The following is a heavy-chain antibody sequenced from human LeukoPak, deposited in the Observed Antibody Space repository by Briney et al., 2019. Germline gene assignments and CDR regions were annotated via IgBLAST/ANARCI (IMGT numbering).Heavy chain of an antibody. CDR1: GFTFSNYY. J-gene: IGHJ5*02. D-gene: IGHD1-1*01. V-gene: IGHV3-7*01. CDR2: IKQDGSQK. Sequence: GGSLRLSCAASGFTFSNYYMSWVRQAPGKGLEWVANIKQDGSQKYYVDSVKGRFTISRDNAKSSLFLQMNSLRAEDTAVYYCARWNEGFDPWGQGTLVTVSS. CDR3: ARWNEGFDP.